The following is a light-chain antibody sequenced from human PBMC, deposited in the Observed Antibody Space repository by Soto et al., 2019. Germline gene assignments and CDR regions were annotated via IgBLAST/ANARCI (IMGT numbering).Light chain of an antibody. CDR3: SSHTSSSEGV. J-gene: IGLJ1*01. V-gene: IGLV2-18*02. CDR2: EVS. Sequence: QSVLTQPPSVSGSPGQSVTISCTGTSSDVGSYNRVSWYQQPPGTAPKLMIYEVSNRPSGVPDRFSGSKSGNTASLTISGLQAEDEADYYCSSHTSSSEGVFGTGTKVTVL. CDR1: SSDVGSYNR.